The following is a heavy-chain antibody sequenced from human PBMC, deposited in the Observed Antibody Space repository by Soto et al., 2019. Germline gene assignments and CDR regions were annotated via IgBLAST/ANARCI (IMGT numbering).Heavy chain of an antibody. CDR2: IYWDDDM. CDR3: GHSGLTSRGDS. Sequence: QITLKESGPTLVKPTQTLTLTCTFSGFSLSTYGEGVAWIRQPPGKALEWLALIYWDDDMPYSPSLRNRLTVAKDTSKHQMVVTMTNVDPMDTGTYFCGHSGLTSRGDSWGQGIAVTVAS. J-gene: IGHJ4*02. V-gene: IGHV2-5*02. CDR1: GFSLSTYGEG. D-gene: IGHD3-3*01.